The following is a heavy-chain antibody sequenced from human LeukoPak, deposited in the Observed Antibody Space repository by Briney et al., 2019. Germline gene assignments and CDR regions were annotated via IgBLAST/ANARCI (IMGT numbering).Heavy chain of an antibody. D-gene: IGHD3-10*01. CDR2: NYPGDSDT. J-gene: IGHJ4*02. Sequence: GESLKISCKGSGYSFTSYWIGWVRQMPGKGLEWMGINYPGDSDTRYSPSFQGQVTISADKSISTAYLQWSSLKASDTAMYYCARSNELLWFGELLGYFDYWGQGTLVTVSS. CDR3: ARSNELLWFGELLGYFDY. V-gene: IGHV5-51*01. CDR1: GYSFTSYW.